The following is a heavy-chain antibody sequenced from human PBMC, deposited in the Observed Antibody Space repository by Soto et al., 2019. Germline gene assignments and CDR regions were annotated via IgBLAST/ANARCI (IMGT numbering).Heavy chain of an antibody. D-gene: IGHD3-22*01. J-gene: IGHJ6*02. Sequence: PGGSLRLSCAASGFTFSSYAMSWVRQAPGTGLEWVSAISGSGGSTYYADSVKGRFTISRDNSKNTLYLQMNSLRAEDTAVYYCAKGYDSSGYYYAPYYGMDAWGRGTTVTVSS. V-gene: IGHV3-23*01. CDR2: ISGSGGST. CDR3: AKGYDSSGYYYAPYYGMDA. CDR1: GFTFSSYA.